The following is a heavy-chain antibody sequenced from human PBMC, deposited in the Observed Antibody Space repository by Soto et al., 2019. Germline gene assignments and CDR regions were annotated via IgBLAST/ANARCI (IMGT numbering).Heavy chain of an antibody. D-gene: IGHD3-22*01. CDR2: IIPIFGTA. V-gene: IGHV1-69*13. CDR1: GGTFSSYA. J-gene: IGHJ4*02. Sequence: SVKVSCKASGGTFSSYAISWVRQAPGQGLERMGGIIPIFGTANYAQKFQGRVTITADESTSTAYMELSSLRSEDTAVYYCARSRSDSSGYYPFYFDYWGQGTLVTVSS. CDR3: ARSRSDSSGYYPFYFDY.